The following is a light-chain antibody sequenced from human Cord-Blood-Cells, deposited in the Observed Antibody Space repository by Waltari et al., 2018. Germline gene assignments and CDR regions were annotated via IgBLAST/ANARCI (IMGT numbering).Light chain of an antibody. J-gene: IGKJ2*01. CDR2: LGS. CDR3: MQALQTRYT. CDR1: QSLLHSNGYNY. V-gene: IGKV2-28*01. Sequence: DIVLTQSPLSLPVTPGEPASISCRPSQSLLHSNGYNYLDWYLQKPGQSPQLLIYLGSNRASGVPDRFSGSGSGTDFTLKISRVEAEDVGVYYCMQALQTRYTFGQGTKQEIK.